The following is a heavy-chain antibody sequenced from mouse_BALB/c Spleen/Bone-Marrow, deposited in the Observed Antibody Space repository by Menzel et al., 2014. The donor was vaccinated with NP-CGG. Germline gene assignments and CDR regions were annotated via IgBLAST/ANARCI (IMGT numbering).Heavy chain of an antibody. Sequence: EVKVEESGGGLVQPGGSLKLSCAASGFDFSTYWMSWVRQAQGKGLEWIGEINPDSSTINYTPSLKDRFIISRDNAKNTLYLQMSKVRSEDTALYYYARLHYYCYDSYWGQGTLVTVS. D-gene: IGHD1-2*01. CDR2: INPDSSTI. J-gene: IGHJ3*01. CDR3: ARLHYYCYDSY. CDR1: GFDFSTYW. V-gene: IGHV4-1*02.